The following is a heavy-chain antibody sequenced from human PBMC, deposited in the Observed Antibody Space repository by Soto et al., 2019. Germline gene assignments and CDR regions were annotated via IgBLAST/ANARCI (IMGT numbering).Heavy chain of an antibody. V-gene: IGHV4-31*03. J-gene: IGHJ4*02. CDR1: GGSISSGGYY. CDR2: IYYSGST. Sequence: QVQLQESGPGLVKPSQTLSLTCTVSGGSISSGGYYWSWIRQHPGKGLEWIGYIYYSGSTNYNPSLKSRVTISVDKSKNQFSLKLSSVTAADTAVYYCARDGAAGVFDYWGQGTLVTVSS. CDR3: ARDGAAGVFDY. D-gene: IGHD6-13*01.